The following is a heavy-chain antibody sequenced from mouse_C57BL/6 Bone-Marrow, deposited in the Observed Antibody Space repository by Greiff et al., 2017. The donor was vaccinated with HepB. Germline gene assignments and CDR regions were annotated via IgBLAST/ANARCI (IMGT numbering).Heavy chain of an antibody. J-gene: IGHJ2*01. Sequence: EVQVVESGGGLVKPGGSLKLSCAASGFTFSSYAMSWVRQTPEKRLEWVATISDGGSYTYYPDNVKGRFTISRDNAKNNLYLQMSHLKSEDTAMYYCARDGGYYYWGQGTTLTVSS. V-gene: IGHV5-4*01. CDR3: ARDGGYYY. CDR2: ISDGGSYT. CDR1: GFTFSSYA. D-gene: IGHD2-3*01.